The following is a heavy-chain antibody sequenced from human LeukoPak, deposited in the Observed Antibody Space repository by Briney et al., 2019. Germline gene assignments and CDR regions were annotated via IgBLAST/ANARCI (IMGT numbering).Heavy chain of an antibody. Sequence: SETLSLTCTVSGGSISNYYWSWIRQPPGKALEWVGYIYYSGTTTDNPSRERRATILPDTTKNQISLKLTTVTAADTALFFWARGYDIDVWGQGTTVTVSS. V-gene: IGHV4-59*01. CDR2: IYYSGTT. CDR3: ARGYDIDV. J-gene: IGHJ6*02. CDR1: GGSISNYY.